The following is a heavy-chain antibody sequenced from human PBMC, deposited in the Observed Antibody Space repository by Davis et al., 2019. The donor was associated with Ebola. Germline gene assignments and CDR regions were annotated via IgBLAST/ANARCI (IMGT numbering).Heavy chain of an antibody. CDR2: IWYDGSNK. V-gene: IGHV3-33*06. CDR3: AKPISGSYFYGTAF. Sequence: GGSLRLSCAASGFTFSRYGMHWVRQAPGKGLEWVAVIWYDGSNKYYADSLKGRFTISRDNSKNTLYLQMNSLRAEDTAVYYCAKPISGSYFYGTAFWGQGTLVTVSS. CDR1: GFTFSRYG. J-gene: IGHJ4*02. D-gene: IGHD1-26*01.